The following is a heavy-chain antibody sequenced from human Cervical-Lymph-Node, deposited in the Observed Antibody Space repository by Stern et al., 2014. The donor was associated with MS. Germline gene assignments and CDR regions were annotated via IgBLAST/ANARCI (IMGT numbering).Heavy chain of an antibody. V-gene: IGHV1-18*01. CDR3: ARDENYGGSPLDY. CDR1: GYTFTSYG. J-gene: IGHJ4*02. Sequence: VQLVESGAEVKKPGASVKVSCKASGYTFTSYGVSWVRQAPGQGLEWMGWISAYNGNTNYTQKLQGRVTMTTDTSANTAYMELRSLRSDDTAVYYCARDENYGGSPLDYWGQGTLVTVSS. CDR2: ISAYNGNT. D-gene: IGHD4-23*01.